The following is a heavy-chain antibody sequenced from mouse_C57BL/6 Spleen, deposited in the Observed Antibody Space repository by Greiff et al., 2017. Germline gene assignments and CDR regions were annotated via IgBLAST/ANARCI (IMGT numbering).Heavy chain of an antibody. CDR1: GYTFTSYW. CDR2: IDPSDSYT. CDR3: ARWVNDDWYFDV. Sequence: QVQLQQPGAELVMPGASVKLSCKASGYTFTSYWMHWVKQRPGQGLEWIGEIDPSDSYTNSNQKFKGKSTLTVDKSSSTAYMQLSSLTSEDSAVYYCARWVNDDWYFDVWGTGTTVTVSS. V-gene: IGHV1-69*01. D-gene: IGHD2-12*01. J-gene: IGHJ1*03.